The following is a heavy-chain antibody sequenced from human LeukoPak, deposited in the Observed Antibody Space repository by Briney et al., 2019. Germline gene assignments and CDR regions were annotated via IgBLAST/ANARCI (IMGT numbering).Heavy chain of an antibody. V-gene: IGHV1-69*13. D-gene: IGHD2-2*01. CDR3: ARHPIVVVPAAKEEYYGMDV. Sequence: SVKVSCKASGGTFSSYAISWVRQAPGQGLEWMGGIIPIFGTANYAQKFQGRVTITADESTSTAYTELSSLRSEDTAVYYCARHPIVVVPAAKEEYYGMDVWGQGTTVTVSS. J-gene: IGHJ6*02. CDR1: GGTFSSYA. CDR2: IIPIFGTA.